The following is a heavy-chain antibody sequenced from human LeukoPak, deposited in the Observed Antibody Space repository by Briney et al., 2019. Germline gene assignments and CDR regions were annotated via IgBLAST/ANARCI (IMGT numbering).Heavy chain of an antibody. CDR2: IYTSGST. CDR3: ARGRVTFDY. CDR1: GGSISSGSYY. V-gene: IGHV4-61*02. J-gene: IGHJ4*02. Sequence: SETLSLTCTVSGGSISSGSYYWSWIRQPAGKGLEWIGRIYTSGSTNYNPSLKSRVAMSVDTSKNQFTLRLSSVTAADTAVYYCARGRVTFDYWGQGTLVTVSS. D-gene: IGHD5-18*01.